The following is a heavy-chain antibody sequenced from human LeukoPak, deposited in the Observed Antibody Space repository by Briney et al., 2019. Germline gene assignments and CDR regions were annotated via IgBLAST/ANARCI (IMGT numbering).Heavy chain of an antibody. D-gene: IGHD3-22*01. CDR1: GFTLSDHY. J-gene: IGHJ4*02. CDR2: TRNKANSHTT. V-gene: IGHV3-72*01. Sequence: GGFLRLSCAASGFTLSDHYMDWVRQAPGKGLEWVGRTRNKANSHTTEYAASVKGRFTISRDDSENSLYLQMNSLQTEDTAVYYCARARYYAGSTYYPDSWGQGTLVTVSS. CDR3: ARARYYAGSTYYPDS.